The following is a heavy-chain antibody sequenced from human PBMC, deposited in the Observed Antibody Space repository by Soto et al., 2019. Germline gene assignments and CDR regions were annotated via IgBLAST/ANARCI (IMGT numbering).Heavy chain of an antibody. V-gene: IGHV1-46*03. CDR2: INPSGGST. D-gene: IGHD6-13*01. Sequence: ASVKVSCKASGYTFTSHYMHWVRQAPGQGLEWMGIINPSGGSTSYAQKFQGRVTMTRDTSTSTVCMEPSSLRSEDTAVYYCARDEGIAAAGSFDSWGQGTLVTVS. J-gene: IGHJ4*02. CDR1: GYTFTSHY. CDR3: ARDEGIAAAGSFDS.